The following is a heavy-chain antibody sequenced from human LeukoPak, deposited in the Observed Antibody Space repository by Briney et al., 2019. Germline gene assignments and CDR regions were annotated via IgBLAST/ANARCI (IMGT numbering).Heavy chain of an antibody. CDR1: GFTFSSYA. J-gene: IGHJ4*02. V-gene: IGHV3-23*01. CDR2: ISGSGGST. Sequence: GGSLRPSCAASGFTFSSYAMSWVRQAPGKGLEWVSAISGSGGSTYYADSVKGRFTISRDNSKNTLYLQMNSLRAEDTAVYYCAKDGNYDVVPAAPRFFDYWGQGTLVTVSS. CDR3: AKDGNYDVVPAAPRFFDY. D-gene: IGHD2-2*01.